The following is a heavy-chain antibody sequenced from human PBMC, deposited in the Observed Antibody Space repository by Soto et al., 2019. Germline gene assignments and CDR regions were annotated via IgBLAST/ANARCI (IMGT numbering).Heavy chain of an antibody. CDR2: TGSGTGPG. V-gene: IGHV1-69*06. D-gene: IGHD3-22*01. CDR1: GGTFSTNP. J-gene: IGHJ4*02. Sequence: QVQLVQSGAEVKKPGSSVKVSCKASGGTFSTNPISWVRQAPGQGLEWMGGTGSGTGPGNHAQKFQGILTIPVDKSTSTVYMELSSLSSEDTAVYYCARQDSCGFYRYFDSWGQGTLVTVSS. CDR3: ARQDSCGFYRYFDS.